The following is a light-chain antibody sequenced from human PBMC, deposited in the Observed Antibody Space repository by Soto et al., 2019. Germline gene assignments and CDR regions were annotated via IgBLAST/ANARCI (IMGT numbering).Light chain of an antibody. CDR3: QQYENYWT. J-gene: IGKJ1*01. CDR2: DAS. Sequence: DIQMTQSPPTLSASVGDRVTITCRASQPISSWLAWYHQKPGKAPKLLIYDASNLESGDPSRFSGSGSGTEFTLTIRSLQPEYFGIYYCQQYENYWTFGQGTKVEIK. V-gene: IGKV1-5*01. CDR1: QPISSW.